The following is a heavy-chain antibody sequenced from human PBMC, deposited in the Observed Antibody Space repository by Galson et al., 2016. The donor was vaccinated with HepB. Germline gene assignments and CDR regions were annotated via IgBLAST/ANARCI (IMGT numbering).Heavy chain of an antibody. V-gene: IGHV3-33*01. CDR2: IWYDGSNK. Sequence: SLRLSCAASGFTFSRNGMHWVRQAPGKGLEWVAVIWYDGSNKYHADSVKGRFTISGDNSKNTLYLQMNSLRAEDTAVYYCASEAPILAPTLDYWGQGTLVTVSS. CDR3: ASEAPILAPTLDY. CDR1: GFTFSRNG. J-gene: IGHJ4*02. D-gene: IGHD2/OR15-2a*01.